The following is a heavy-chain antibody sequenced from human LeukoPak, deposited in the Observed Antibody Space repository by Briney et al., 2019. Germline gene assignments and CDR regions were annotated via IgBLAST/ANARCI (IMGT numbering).Heavy chain of an antibody. CDR1: GGSFSGYY. J-gene: IGHJ3*01. V-gene: IGHV4-34*01. D-gene: IGHD1-26*01. CDR3: ASNAFVRGSYYAFDV. Sequence: SATLSLTCAVCGGSFSGYYWSWIRQPPGKGLEWIGEINHSGSTNYNPSLKSRVTISVDTSKNQFSLKLSSVTAADTAVYYCASNAFVRGSYYAFDVWGQGTMVTVSS. CDR2: INHSGST.